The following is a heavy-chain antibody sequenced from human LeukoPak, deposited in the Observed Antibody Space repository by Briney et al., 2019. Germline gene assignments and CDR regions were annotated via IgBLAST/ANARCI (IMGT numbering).Heavy chain of an antibody. V-gene: IGHV3-30*02. CDR2: IRYDGSNK. CDR1: GFTFSSYG. CDR3: AREAPGWGSA. Sequence: GGSLRLSCAASGFTFSSYGMHWVRQAPGKGLEWVAFIRYDGSNKYYADSVKGRFTISRDNAKNSLYLQMNSLRAEDTAVYYCAREAPGWGSAWGQGTLVTVSS. D-gene: IGHD3-16*01. J-gene: IGHJ4*02.